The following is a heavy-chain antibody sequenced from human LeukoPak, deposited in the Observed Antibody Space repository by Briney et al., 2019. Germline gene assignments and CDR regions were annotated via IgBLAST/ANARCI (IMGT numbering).Heavy chain of an antibody. CDR1: GFIVSSYV. J-gene: IGHJ4*02. Sequence: GGSLRLSCAASGFIVSSYVMHWVRQAPGKGLEWVAIIRSDGSDKYYADSVKGRFTISRDNSKSTLYLQLSSLRAEDTAVYYCARSYGDATFDYWGQGTLVTVSS. CDR2: IRSDGSDK. V-gene: IGHV3-33*08. CDR3: ARSYGDATFDY. D-gene: IGHD4-17*01.